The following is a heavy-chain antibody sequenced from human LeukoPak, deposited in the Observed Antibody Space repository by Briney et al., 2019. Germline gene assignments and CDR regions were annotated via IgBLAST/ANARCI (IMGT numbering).Heavy chain of an antibody. CDR1: GFTFNSYS. V-gene: IGHV3-21*01. J-gene: IGHJ4*02. Sequence: GGSLRLSCAASGFTFNSYSMNWVRQAPGKGLEWVSSISSSSSYIYYADSVKGRFTISRDNAKNSLYLQMNSLRAEDTAVYYCARDGGGYDFWVDYWGQGTLVTVSS. D-gene: IGHD3-3*01. CDR2: ISSSSSYI. CDR3: ARDGGGYDFWVDY.